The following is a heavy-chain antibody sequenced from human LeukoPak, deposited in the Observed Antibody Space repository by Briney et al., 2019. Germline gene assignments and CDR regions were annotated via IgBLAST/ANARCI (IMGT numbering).Heavy chain of an antibody. D-gene: IGHD5-18*01. Sequence: GGSLRLSCAASGFTFSTYAMSWVRQAPGEGVEWVSSISGRTSGTYYADSVKGRFTISRDNSMNTLFLQMNSLRAEDTAVYYCATLTAPTTGYWGQGTLVTVSS. CDR2: ISGRTSGT. CDR3: ATLTAPTTGY. CDR1: GFTFSTYA. V-gene: IGHV3-23*01. J-gene: IGHJ4*02.